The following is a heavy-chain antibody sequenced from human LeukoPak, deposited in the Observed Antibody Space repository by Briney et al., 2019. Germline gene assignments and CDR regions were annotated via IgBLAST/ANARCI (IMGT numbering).Heavy chain of an antibody. CDR1: GGTFSSYV. J-gene: IGHJ5*02. CDR2: IIPIFGIA. V-gene: IGHV1-69*04. CDR3: ARQGYCSGGSCTGAHWFDP. Sequence: GASVKVSCKASGGTFSSYVISWVREAPGQGLEWMGRIIPIFGIANYAQKFQGRVTITADKSTSTAYMELSSLRSEDTAVYYCARQGYCSGGSCTGAHWFDPWGQGTLVTVSS. D-gene: IGHD2-15*01.